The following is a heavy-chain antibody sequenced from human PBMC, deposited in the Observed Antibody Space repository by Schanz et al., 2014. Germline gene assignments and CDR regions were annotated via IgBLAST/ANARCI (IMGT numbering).Heavy chain of an antibody. CDR3: ARAARRTRVVPLYFDY. J-gene: IGHJ4*02. CDR2: INHGGTT. Sequence: QVQLQQWAAGLLKPSEPLSLTCAVFGGSFSGSYWSWIPQPPGKGLEWIAEINHGGTTNYTPSLKSRVTISVDTSKNQFSLKWRSVTAADTAVYYCARAARRTRVVPLYFDYWGQGTLVTVSS. CDR1: GGSFSGSY. D-gene: IGHD2-2*01. V-gene: IGHV4-34*01.